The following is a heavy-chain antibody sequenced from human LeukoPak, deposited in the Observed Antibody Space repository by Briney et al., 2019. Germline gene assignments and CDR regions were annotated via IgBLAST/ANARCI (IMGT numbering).Heavy chain of an antibody. CDR1: GYTFTSYY. Sequence: ASVNVSCKASGYTFTSYYMHWVRQAPGQGLEWMGIINPSGGSTSYAQKFQGRVTMTRDTSTSTVYMELSSLRSEDTAVYYCARAKEVRYDFWSGYYTPDYYYYGMDVWGQGTTVTVSS. CDR3: ARAKEVRYDFWSGYYTPDYYYYGMDV. D-gene: IGHD3-3*01. J-gene: IGHJ6*02. CDR2: INPSGGST. V-gene: IGHV1-46*01.